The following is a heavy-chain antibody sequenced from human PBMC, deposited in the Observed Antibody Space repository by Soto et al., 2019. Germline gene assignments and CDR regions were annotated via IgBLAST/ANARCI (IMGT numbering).Heavy chain of an antibody. CDR2: IHPSGGGT. Sequence: QVQLVQSGAEVKKPGASVKVSCKPSGYTFNTYYLHWVRQAPGQALEWMGVIHPSGGGTTYAQKFLGRVTVTRDTSTSTVFMELSSLRSDDTAVHYCARGGHIAVVTASFDYWGQGTLVTVSS. V-gene: IGHV1-46*02. J-gene: IGHJ4*02. CDR1: GYTFNTYY. D-gene: IGHD2-21*02. CDR3: ARGGHIAVVTASFDY.